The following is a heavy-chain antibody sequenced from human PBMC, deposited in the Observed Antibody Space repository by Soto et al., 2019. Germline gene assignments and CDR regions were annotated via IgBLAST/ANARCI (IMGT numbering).Heavy chain of an antibody. V-gene: IGHV3-23*01. CDR2: ISGSGGST. D-gene: IGHD5-12*01. CDR1: GFTFISYA. J-gene: IGHJ4*02. Sequence: VSLRLSGAASGFTFISYAMSWVRQAPGKGLEWVSAISGSGGSTYYADSVKGRFTISRDNSKNTLYLQMNSLRAADTAVYYCARGRVLKIWRLGRGSDYWGQGTLVTVSS. CDR3: ARGRVLKIWRLGRGSDY.